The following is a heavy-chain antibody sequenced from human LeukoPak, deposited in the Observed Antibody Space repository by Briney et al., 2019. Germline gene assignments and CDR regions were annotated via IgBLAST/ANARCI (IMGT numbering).Heavy chain of an antibody. V-gene: IGHV3-49*03. CDR1: GLTFSGSW. CDR2: IKGKAYGGTT. Sequence: PGGSLRLSCAVSGLTFSGSWIIWIRQAPGKGLEWVGFIKGKAYGGTTQYAASLRGRISIYRDDSKSIGYLEMNSLRTEDTAVYSCRRDTRGGGSPAGPLWGQGTLVTVSS. D-gene: IGHD2-2*01. J-gene: IGHJ4*02. CDR3: RRDTRGGGSPAGPL.